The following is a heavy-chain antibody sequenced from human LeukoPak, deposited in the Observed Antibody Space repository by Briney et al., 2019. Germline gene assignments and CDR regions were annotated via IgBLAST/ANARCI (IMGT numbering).Heavy chain of an antibody. V-gene: IGHV1-69*04. CDR1: GGTFSSYA. J-gene: IGHJ4*02. CDR2: IIPILGIA. Sequence: GSSVKVSCKASGGTFSSYAISWVRQAPGQGLEWMGRIIPILGIANYAQKFQGRVTITADKSTSTAYMELSSLRSEDTAVHYCARGILTGFDYWGQGTLVTVSS. D-gene: IGHD3-9*01. CDR3: ARGILTGFDY.